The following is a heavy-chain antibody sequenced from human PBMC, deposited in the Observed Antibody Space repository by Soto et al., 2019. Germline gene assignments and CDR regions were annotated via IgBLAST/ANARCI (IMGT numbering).Heavy chain of an antibody. V-gene: IGHV4-39*01. CDR2: IYYSGST. D-gene: IGHD3-10*01. CDR1: GGSISSSSYY. Sequence: QLQLQESGPGLVKPSETLSLTCTVSGGSISSSSYYWGWIRQPPGKGLEWIGSIYYSGSTYYNPSLKSRVTISVDTSKNQFSLKPSSVTAADTAVYYCARHNDYGSPHFDYWGQGTLVTVSS. CDR3: ARHNDYGSPHFDY. J-gene: IGHJ4*02.